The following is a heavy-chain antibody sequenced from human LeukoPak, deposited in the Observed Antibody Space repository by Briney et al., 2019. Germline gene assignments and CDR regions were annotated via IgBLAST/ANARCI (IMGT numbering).Heavy chain of an antibody. CDR1: GFTFSSYS. CDR2: ISSSSTI. V-gene: IGHV3-48*02. J-gene: IGHJ3*02. CDR3: ARVAGKYNRDAFDI. D-gene: IGHD1-20*01. Sequence: PGGSLRLSCAASGFTFSSYSMNWVRQAPGKGLEWVSYISSSSTIYYADSAKGRFTISRDNAKNSLYLQMNSLRDEDTAVYYCARVAGKYNRDAFDIWGQGTMVTVSS.